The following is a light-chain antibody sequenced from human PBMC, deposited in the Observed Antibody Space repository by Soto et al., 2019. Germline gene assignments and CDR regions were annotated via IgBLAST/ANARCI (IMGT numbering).Light chain of an antibody. Sequence: AIRMTQSPSSFSASTGDRVTITCRASQGISSYLAWYQQKPGKAPKLLIYAASTLQSGVPSRFSGSGSGTDFTLTISCLQSEDFATYYCQQYYSSPLTVGGGTKVEIK. J-gene: IGKJ4*01. V-gene: IGKV1-8*01. CDR3: QQYYSSPLT. CDR1: QGISSY. CDR2: AAS.